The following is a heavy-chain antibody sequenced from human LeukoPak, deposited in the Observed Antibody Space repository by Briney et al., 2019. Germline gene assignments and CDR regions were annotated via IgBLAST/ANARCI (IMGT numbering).Heavy chain of an antibody. CDR2: ISGSGGST. Sequence: GGSLRLSCAASGFTLSSYAMSLVRQAPGKGLEWVSAISGSGGSTYYADSVKGRVTISRDNSKNTLYLQMNSLRAEDTAVYYCAKRPYSSSSPFDYWGQGTLVTVSS. CDR1: GFTLSSYA. D-gene: IGHD6-6*01. V-gene: IGHV3-23*01. J-gene: IGHJ4*02. CDR3: AKRPYSSSSPFDY.